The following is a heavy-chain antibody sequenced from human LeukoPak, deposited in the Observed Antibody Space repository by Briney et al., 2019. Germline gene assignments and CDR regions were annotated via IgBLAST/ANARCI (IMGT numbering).Heavy chain of an antibody. CDR1: GYSFTCYW. D-gene: IGHD1/OR15-1a*01. Sequence: GESLQISCKGSGYSFTCYWIGWVRQLPGEGLEWAWLIFPCDSENIYSPAFQGLTIISADNSINTAHLRKSSLKASDTAMYHCATSKSQTRFDYWGQGTLVTVSS. V-gene: IGHV5-51*01. J-gene: IGHJ4*02. CDR3: ATSKSQTRFDY. CDR2: IFPCDSEN.